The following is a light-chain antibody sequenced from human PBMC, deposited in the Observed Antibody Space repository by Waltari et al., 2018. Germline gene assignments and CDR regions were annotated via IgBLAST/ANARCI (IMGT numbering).Light chain of an antibody. CDR3: QQDYTFPPT. J-gene: IGKJ4*01. Sequence: AIRITQSPSSLYASRGDRVTITCRTNQDIGSYLAWYQQTPGRAPKLLLYSASTLQSGVPSRFIGDGSRTNFTLTITCLQYDDYATYFCQQDYTFPPTFGGGTRVDIK. CDR2: SAS. V-gene: IGKV1-8*01. CDR1: QDIGSY.